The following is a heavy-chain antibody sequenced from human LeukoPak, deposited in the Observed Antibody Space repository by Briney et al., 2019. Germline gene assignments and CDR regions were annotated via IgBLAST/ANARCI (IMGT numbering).Heavy chain of an antibody. V-gene: IGHV3-7*01. CDR1: GFTFSRHW. CDR2: TRQDGSER. D-gene: IGHD2-8*02. J-gene: IGHJ4*02. CDR3: ARDGGHSTDFDY. Sequence: GGSLRLSCATSGFTFSRHWMSWVRQAPGKGPEWVANTRQDGSERYYVHSVKGRFTISRDNAKNSLYLQMNSLRAEDTAVYYCARDGGHSTDFDYWGQGILVTVSS.